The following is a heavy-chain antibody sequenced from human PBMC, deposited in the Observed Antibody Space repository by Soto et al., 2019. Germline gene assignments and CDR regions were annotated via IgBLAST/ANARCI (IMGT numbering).Heavy chain of an antibody. V-gene: IGHV3-30*03. CDR2: ISYDGGLQ. J-gene: IGHJ4*02. CDR1: GFTLTSYG. Sequence: QAHLVEFGGGVVQPGRSLRLACAASGFTLTSYGMHWVRQAPGTRLEWVAVISYDGGLQHYADSVKGRFTISRDNSKNMVLLQMNSLRAEDTAVYYCVSDRGYGHASVPYSWGQGTLVTVSS. D-gene: IGHD5-18*01. CDR3: VSDRGYGHASVPYS.